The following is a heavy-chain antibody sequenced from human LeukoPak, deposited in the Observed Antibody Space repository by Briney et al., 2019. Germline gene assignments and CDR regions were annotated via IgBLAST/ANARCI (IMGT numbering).Heavy chain of an antibody. CDR1: RFTVSSNF. J-gene: IGHJ3*02. D-gene: IGHD3-22*01. CDR3: ARDAYYDSTGLSAFDI. Sequence: PGGSLRLSCAASRFTVSSNFMSWVRQAPGKGLEWVSVIYSGGSTYYADSVKGRFTISRDNSKNTLYLQMNSLRAEDTAVYYCARDAYYDSTGLSAFDIWGQGTMVTVSS. V-gene: IGHV3-66*01. CDR2: IYSGGST.